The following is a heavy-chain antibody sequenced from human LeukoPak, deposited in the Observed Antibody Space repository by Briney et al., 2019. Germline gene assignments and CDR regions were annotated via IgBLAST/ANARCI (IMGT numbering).Heavy chain of an antibody. J-gene: IGHJ4*02. CDR3: ARGMTVFGVVIPDY. CDR2: IYYTGST. CDR1: GGSISSYY. D-gene: IGHD3-3*01. Sequence: PSETLSLTCTVSGGSISSYYWTWIRQPPGMGLEWIGYIYYTGSTNYNPSLMSRITMSVDTSKSQFSLKLTSVTAADTAVYYCARGMTVFGVVIPDYWGQGTLVTVSS. V-gene: IGHV4-59*01.